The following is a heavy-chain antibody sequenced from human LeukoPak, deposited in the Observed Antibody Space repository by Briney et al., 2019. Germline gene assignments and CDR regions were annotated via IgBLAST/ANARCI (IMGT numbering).Heavy chain of an antibody. CDR2: IYSGGTT. Sequence: PGGSLRLSCAAPGFTVSSNYMSWVRQTPGMGLEWVSIIYSGGTTYYADSVKGRFTISRDNSKNTLYLQMNSLRAEDTAVYYCAREVKPPGIAVPGTGDYWGQGTLVTVSS. CDR3: AREVKPPGIAVPGTGDY. CDR1: GFTVSSNY. D-gene: IGHD6-19*01. J-gene: IGHJ4*02. V-gene: IGHV3-53*01.